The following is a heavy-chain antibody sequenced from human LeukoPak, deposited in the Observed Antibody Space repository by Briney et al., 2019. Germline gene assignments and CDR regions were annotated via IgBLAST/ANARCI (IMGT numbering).Heavy chain of an antibody. CDR1: GGSISSSSYY. CDR2: IYYSGST. J-gene: IGHJ4*02. D-gene: IGHD3-3*01. Sequence: SETLSLTCTVSGGSISSSSYYWGWIRQPPGKGLEWIGSIYYSGSTYYNPSLKSRVTISVDTSKNQFSLKLSSVTAADTAVYYSARSRSYDFWSGYYAYFDYWGQGTLVTVSS. CDR3: ARSRSYDFWSGYYAYFDY. V-gene: IGHV4-39*07.